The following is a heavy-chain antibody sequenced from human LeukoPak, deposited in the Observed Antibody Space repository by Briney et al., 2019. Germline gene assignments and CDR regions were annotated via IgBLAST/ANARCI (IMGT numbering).Heavy chain of an antibody. J-gene: IGHJ4*02. D-gene: IGHD3-9*01. Sequence: SQTLSLTCTVSGGSISSGGYYWSWIRQHPGKGLEWIGYIYYSGSTYYNPSLKSRVTISVDTSKNQFSLKLSSVTAAGTAVYYCARVRRYFDWFEPYDYWGQGTLVTVSS. CDR3: ARVRRYFDWFEPYDY. V-gene: IGHV4-31*03. CDR1: GGSISSGGYY. CDR2: IYYSGST.